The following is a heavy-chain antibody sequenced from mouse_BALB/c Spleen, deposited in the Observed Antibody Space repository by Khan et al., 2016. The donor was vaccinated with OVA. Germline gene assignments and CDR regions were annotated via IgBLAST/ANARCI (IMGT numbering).Heavy chain of an antibody. V-gene: IGHV2-6-4*01. J-gene: IGHJ1*01. CDR3: ARSRDGGSYGYFDV. CDR1: GFSLSRYS. D-gene: IGHD3-3*01. CDR2: MWNGGST. Sequence: QVQLQQSGPGLVAPSQSLSITCTVSGFSLSRYSVHWVRQPPGKGLEWLGIMWNGGSTDYNSALKSRLSISKDNSKNQVFLKMNSLQTDDTAMYYCARSRDGGSYGYFDVWGAGTTVTVSS.